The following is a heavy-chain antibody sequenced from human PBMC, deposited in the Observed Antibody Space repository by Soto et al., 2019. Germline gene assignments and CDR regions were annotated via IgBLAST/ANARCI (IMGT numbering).Heavy chain of an antibody. Sequence: QLQLQESGPGLVKPSETLSLTCTVSGGSISSSSYYWGWIRQPPGKGLEWIGRIYYSGSTYYNPSLKSRVTISVDTSKNQFSLKLSSVTAADTAVYYCASELLRYFDWLLSSWGQGTLVTVSS. CDR1: GGSISSSSYY. J-gene: IGHJ5*02. D-gene: IGHD3-9*01. CDR3: ASELLRYFDWLLSS. V-gene: IGHV4-39*01. CDR2: IYYSGST.